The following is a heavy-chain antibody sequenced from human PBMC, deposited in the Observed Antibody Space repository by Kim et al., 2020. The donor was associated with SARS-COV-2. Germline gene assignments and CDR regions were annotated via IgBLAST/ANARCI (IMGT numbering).Heavy chain of an antibody. CDR3: ARAGDYYDSSGYYDYYYGMDV. Sequence: SETLSLTCTVSGGSISSGSYYWSWIRQPAGKGLEWIGRIYTSGSTNYNPSLKSRVTISVDTSKNQFSLKLSSVTAADTAVYYCARAGDYYDSSGYYDYYYGMDVWGQGTTVTVSS. CDR1: GGSISSGSYY. CDR2: IYTSGST. D-gene: IGHD3-22*01. V-gene: IGHV4-61*02. J-gene: IGHJ6*02.